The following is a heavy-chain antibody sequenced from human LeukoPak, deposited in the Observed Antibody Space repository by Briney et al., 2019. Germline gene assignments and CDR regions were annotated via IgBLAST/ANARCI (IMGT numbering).Heavy chain of an antibody. J-gene: IGHJ4*02. Sequence: GGSLRLSCAASGLTFDDYGMSWVRQAPGKGLEWVSGINWNGGSTGYADSVKGRFTISRDNAKNSLYLQMNSLRVEDTAIYYCTRGMLRQPPDYWGQGMLVTVSS. CDR1: GLTFDDYG. D-gene: IGHD3-10*02. CDR2: INWNGGST. V-gene: IGHV3-20*04. CDR3: TRGMLRQPPDY.